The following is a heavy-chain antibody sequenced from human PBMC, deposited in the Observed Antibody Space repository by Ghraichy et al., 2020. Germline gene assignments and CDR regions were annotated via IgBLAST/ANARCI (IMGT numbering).Heavy chain of an antibody. J-gene: IGHJ4*02. Sequence: SVKVSCKASGGTFSSYAISWVRQAPGQGLEWMGGIIPIFGTANYAQKFQGRVTITADESTSTAYMELSSLRSEDTAVYYCARNPGIAAAGTFDYWGQGTLVTVSS. D-gene: IGHD6-13*01. CDR2: IIPIFGTA. CDR1: GGTFSSYA. V-gene: IGHV1-69*13. CDR3: ARNPGIAAAGTFDY.